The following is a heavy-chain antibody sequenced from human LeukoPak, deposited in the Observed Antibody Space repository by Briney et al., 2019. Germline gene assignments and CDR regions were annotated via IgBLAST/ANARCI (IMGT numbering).Heavy chain of an antibody. J-gene: IGHJ4*02. CDR3: AKDLRVLGFDY. V-gene: IGHV3-23*01. CDR1: GFTFSSYA. D-gene: IGHD3-16*01. CDR2: ISGSGGST. Sequence: GAPLRLSCAASGFTFSSYAMSWVRQAPGKGLEWVSAISGSGGSTYYADSVKGRFTISRDNSKNTLYLQMNSLRAEDTAVYYCAKDLRVLGFDYWGQGTLVTVSS.